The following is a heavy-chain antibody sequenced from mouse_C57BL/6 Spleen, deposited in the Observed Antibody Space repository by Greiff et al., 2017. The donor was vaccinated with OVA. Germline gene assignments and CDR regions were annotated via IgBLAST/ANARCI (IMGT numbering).Heavy chain of an antibody. CDR1: GYTFTSYW. CDR3: ARWSNYGGY. D-gene: IGHD2-5*01. Sequence: QVQLQQSGAELVKPGASVKLSCKASGYTFTSYWMQWVKQRPGQGLEWIGEIDPSDSYTNYNQKFKGKATLTVDTSSSTAYMQLSSLTSEDSAVYYCARWSNYGGYWGQGTTLTVSS. V-gene: IGHV1-50*01. CDR2: IDPSDSYT. J-gene: IGHJ2*01.